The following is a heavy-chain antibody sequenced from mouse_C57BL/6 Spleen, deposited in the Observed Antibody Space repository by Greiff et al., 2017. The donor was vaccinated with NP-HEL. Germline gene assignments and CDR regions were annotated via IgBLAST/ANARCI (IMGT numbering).Heavy chain of an antibody. J-gene: IGHJ4*01. D-gene: IGHD1-1*01. V-gene: IGHV1-22*01. CDR3: AREGYGSSPYAMDY. CDR2: INPNNGGT. Sequence: EVQLQQSGPELVKPGASVKMSCKASGYTFTDYNMHWVKQSHGKSLEWIGYINPNNGGTSYNQKFKGKATLTVNKSSSTAYMELRSLTSEDSAVYYCAREGYGSSPYAMDYWGQGTSVTVSS. CDR1: GYTFTDYN.